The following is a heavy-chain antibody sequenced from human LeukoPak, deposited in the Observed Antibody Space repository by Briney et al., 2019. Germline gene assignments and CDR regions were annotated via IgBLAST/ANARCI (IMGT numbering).Heavy chain of an antibody. CDR1: GGSIRSCTW. Sequence: SETLSLTCSVSGGSIRSCTWWTWVRQPPGRGLEWIGEMSRDGTTNYNPSLESRVTVSLDETNNQFSLNLYSVTAADTAVYFCASRWDVTGEPCWGQGTLVTVSS. D-gene: IGHD7-27*01. J-gene: IGHJ4*02. CDR2: MSRDGTT. CDR3: ASRWDVTGEPC. V-gene: IGHV4-4*02.